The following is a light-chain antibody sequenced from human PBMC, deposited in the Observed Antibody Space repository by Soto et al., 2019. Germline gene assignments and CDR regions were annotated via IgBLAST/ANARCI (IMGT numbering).Light chain of an antibody. Sequence: EIVLTQSPGTLSLSPGERATLSCRASQSVGSNYLAWYQQKPGQAPRILIFGASGRATGIPDRFSGSGSGTDFTLTITSLEPEDFAVYYCQQRGKWPSTFGPGTKVDIK. J-gene: IGKJ2*02. CDR1: QSVGSNY. CDR2: GAS. V-gene: IGKV3D-20*02. CDR3: QQRGKWPST.